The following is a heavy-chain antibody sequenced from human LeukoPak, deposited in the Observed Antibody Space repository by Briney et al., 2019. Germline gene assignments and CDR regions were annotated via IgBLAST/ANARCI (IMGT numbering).Heavy chain of an antibody. J-gene: IGHJ4*02. D-gene: IGHD3-3*01. CDR3: ATHTYYDFWSGYYDDY. CDR2: IYSGGST. Sequence: GGSLRLSCAASGFTVSSNYMSWVRQAPGKGLEWVSVIYSGGSTYYADSVKGRFTISRDNSKNTLYLQMNSLRAEDTAVYYCATHTYYDFWSGYYDDYWGQGTLVTVSS. V-gene: IGHV3-53*01. CDR1: GFTVSSNY.